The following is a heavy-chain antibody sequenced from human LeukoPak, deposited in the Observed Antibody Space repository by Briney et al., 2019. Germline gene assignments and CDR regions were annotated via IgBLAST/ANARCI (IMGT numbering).Heavy chain of an antibody. Sequence: GGSLRLSCAASGFTLSGFWMSWARQAPGKGLEWGANIKEDGSEKYYVDSVKGRFTIPRDNAQNSLYLQMNSLRVEDTAVYYCARGGYYPEAWGQGTLVTVSS. V-gene: IGHV3-7*05. D-gene: IGHD3-22*01. CDR2: IKEDGSEK. CDR3: ARGGYYPEA. CDR1: GFTLSGFW. J-gene: IGHJ5*02.